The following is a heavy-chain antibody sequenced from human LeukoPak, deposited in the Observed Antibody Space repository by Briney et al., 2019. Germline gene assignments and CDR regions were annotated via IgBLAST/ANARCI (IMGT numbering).Heavy chain of an antibody. V-gene: IGHV4-39*01. CDR2: IYYSGST. CDR3: ARSRQQLDLYYYYYMDV. CDR1: GGSISSSSYY. J-gene: IGHJ6*03. Sequence: PSETLSLTCTVSGGSISSSSYYWGWIRQPPGKGLEWIGSIYYSGSTYYNPSLKSRVTISVDTSKNQFSLKLSSVTAADTAVYYCARSRQQLDLYYYYYMDVWGKGTTVTISS. D-gene: IGHD6-13*01.